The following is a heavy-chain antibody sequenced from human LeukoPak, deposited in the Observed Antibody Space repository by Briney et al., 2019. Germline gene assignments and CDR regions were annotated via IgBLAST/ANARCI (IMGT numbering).Heavy chain of an antibody. Sequence: GGSLRLSCAASGFTFSSYAMSWVRQAPGKGPEWVSAISGSGGSTYYADSVKGRFTISRDNSKNTLYLQMNSLRAEDTAVYYCARLGSGYCSGGSCYGGLDYFDYWGQGTLVTVSS. CDR2: ISGSGGST. D-gene: IGHD2-15*01. CDR1: GFTFSSYA. CDR3: ARLGSGYCSGGSCYGGLDYFDY. J-gene: IGHJ4*02. V-gene: IGHV3-23*01.